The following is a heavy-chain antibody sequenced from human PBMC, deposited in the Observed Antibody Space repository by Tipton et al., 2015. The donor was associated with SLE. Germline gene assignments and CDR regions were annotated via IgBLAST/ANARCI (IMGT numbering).Heavy chain of an antibody. CDR2: IKEDGSDK. Sequence: SLRLSCAASGLPFRNFWMSWVRQAPGKGLEWVANIKEDGSDKNYVDSVRGRFTISRDNAKDSVFLQMNSLRGEDTAQYYCAREISSGAFDYWGRGILVTVSS. J-gene: IGHJ4*02. V-gene: IGHV3-7*01. D-gene: IGHD2-8*02. CDR1: GLPFRNFW. CDR3: AREISSGAFDY.